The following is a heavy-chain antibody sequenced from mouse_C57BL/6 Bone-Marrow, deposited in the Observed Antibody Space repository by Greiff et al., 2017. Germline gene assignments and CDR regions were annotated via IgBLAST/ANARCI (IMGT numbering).Heavy chain of an antibody. Sequence: QVQLQQSGAELMKPGASVKLSCKATGYTFTGYWIEWVKQRPGHGLEWIGEILPGSGSTNYNEKFKGKATFTADPSSNTAYMQLSSLTTEDSAIYSGARCGTVVSFDYWGQGTTLTVSS. J-gene: IGHJ2*01. CDR1: GYTFTGYW. V-gene: IGHV1-9*01. CDR3: ARCGTVVSFDY. D-gene: IGHD1-1*01. CDR2: ILPGSGST.